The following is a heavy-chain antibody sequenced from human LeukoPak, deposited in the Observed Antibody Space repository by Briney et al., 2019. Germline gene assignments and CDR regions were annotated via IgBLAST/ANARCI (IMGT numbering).Heavy chain of an antibody. CDR1: GFTLNSHA. V-gene: IGHV3-23*01. CDR3: AKDRGLVGATPSNFDY. J-gene: IGHJ4*02. D-gene: IGHD1-26*01. Sequence: GGSLRLSCAASGFTLNSHAMNWVRQAPGGGLEWVSGISGSGGSTYYADSVKGRFNISRDNSKNTVYVQMNILRAEDTAIYYCAKDRGLVGATPSNFDYWGQGTLVTVSS. CDR2: ISGSGGST.